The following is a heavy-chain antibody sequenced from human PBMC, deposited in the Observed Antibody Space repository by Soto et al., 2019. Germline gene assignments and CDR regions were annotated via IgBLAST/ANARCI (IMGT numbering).Heavy chain of an antibody. CDR3: ARTFGVPTFSGMDV. Sequence: EVQLAESGGTLVQPGGSLRLSCAASGFKFIDYAMHWVRQAPGKGLEYVAGISWNSGSIGYADSVRGRFTISRDNAKDSLYLQMNSLRPEDTALYYCARTFGVPTFSGMDVWGQGTTVTVS. CDR2: ISWNSGSI. J-gene: IGHJ6*02. V-gene: IGHV3-9*01. CDR1: GFKFIDYA. D-gene: IGHD3-3*01.